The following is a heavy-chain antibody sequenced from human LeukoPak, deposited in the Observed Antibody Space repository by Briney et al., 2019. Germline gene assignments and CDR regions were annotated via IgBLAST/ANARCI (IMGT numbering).Heavy chain of an antibody. J-gene: IGHJ4*02. CDR3: ARDAYSVTIFGVVPIDY. Sequence: GGSLRLSCAASGFTFSSYSMNWVRQAPGRGLEWVSSISSSSSYIYYADSVKGRFTISRDNAKNPLYLQMNSLRAEDTAVYYCARDAYSVTIFGVVPIDYWGQGTLVTVSS. V-gene: IGHV3-21*01. CDR2: ISSSSSYI. D-gene: IGHD3-3*01. CDR1: GFTFSSYS.